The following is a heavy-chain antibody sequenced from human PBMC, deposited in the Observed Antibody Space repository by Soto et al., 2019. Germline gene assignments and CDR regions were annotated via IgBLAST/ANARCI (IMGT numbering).Heavy chain of an antibody. CDR2: ISSSSSYI. CDR3: ARELEYCSGGSCYEDYYYGMDV. V-gene: IGHV3-21*01. J-gene: IGHJ6*02. CDR1: GFTFSSYS. D-gene: IGHD2-15*01. Sequence: GGSLRLSCAASGFTFSSYSMNWVRQAPGKGLEWVSSISSSSSYIYYADSVKGRFTISRDNAKNSLYLQMNSLRAEDTAVYYCARELEYCSGGSCYEDYYYGMDVWGQGTTVTVS.